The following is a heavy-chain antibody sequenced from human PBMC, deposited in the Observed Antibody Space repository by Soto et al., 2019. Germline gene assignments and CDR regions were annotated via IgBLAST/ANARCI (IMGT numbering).Heavy chain of an antibody. CDR1: GFTFSDAW. Sequence: SGGSLRLSCAASGFTFSDAWMNWVRQAPGKGLEWVGRIKSKIHGGTTDYAAPVKGRFTVSRDDSENTVYLQMNSLKTEDTAVYYCTTVLGPSYCSGGTCYYAFDIWGQGTTVTVSS. CDR3: TTVLGPSYCSGGTCYYAFDI. V-gene: IGHV3-15*07. J-gene: IGHJ3*02. CDR2: IKSKIHGGTT. D-gene: IGHD2-15*01.